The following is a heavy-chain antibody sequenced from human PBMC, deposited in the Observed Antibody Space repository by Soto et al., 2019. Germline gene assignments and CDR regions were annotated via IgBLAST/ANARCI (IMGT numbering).Heavy chain of an antibody. CDR1: GGSISSGGYS. CDR3: ARDQDFGVAPTY. J-gene: IGHJ4*02. V-gene: IGHV4-30-2*01. D-gene: IGHD3-3*01. Sequence: QLQLQESGSGLVKPSQTLSLTCAVSGGSISSGGYSWSWIRQPPGKGLEWIGYIYHSGSTYYNPPLKSRVTISIDRSQNQFSLKLSSVTAADTAVYYCARDQDFGVAPTYWGQGTLVTVSS. CDR2: IYHSGST.